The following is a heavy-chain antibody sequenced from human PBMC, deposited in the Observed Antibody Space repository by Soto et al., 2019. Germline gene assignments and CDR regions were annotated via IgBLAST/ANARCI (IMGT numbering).Heavy chain of an antibody. D-gene: IGHD6-13*01. J-gene: IGHJ4*02. V-gene: IGHV1-18*04. CDR3: ARVWVNRRRDGPNTFYFDD. CDR1: GYTFTSNG. CDR2: TNTSNGNT. Sequence: VQLVQSGTEVKKPGASVKVSCKASGYTFTSNGITWVRQAPGQGLEWMGWTNTSNGNTDYVQNLQGRVTMTTDTSTNTAYMVLRSLRSDDTAVYYCARVWVNRRRDGPNTFYFDDWGQGTLVTVSS.